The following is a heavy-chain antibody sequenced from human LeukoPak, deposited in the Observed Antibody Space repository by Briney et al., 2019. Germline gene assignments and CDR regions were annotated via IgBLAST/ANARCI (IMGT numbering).Heavy chain of an antibody. V-gene: IGHV1-46*01. D-gene: IGHD3-22*01. J-gene: IGHJ4*02. CDR3: ARDHRPNYYDNGAYPTHPDY. CDR2: INPNGGST. Sequence: EASVKVSCKASGYTFTSYYMHWVRQAPGQGLEWMGVINPNGGSTSYAQKFQGRVTMTRDMSTSTVYMELSSLRSEDTAVYYCARDHRPNYYDNGAYPTHPDYWGQGTLVTVSS. CDR1: GYTFTSYY.